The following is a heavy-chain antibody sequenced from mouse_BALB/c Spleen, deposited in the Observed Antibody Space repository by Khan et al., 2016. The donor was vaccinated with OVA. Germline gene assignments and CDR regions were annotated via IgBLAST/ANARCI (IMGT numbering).Heavy chain of an antibody. CDR3: ARSCDGAWFAY. V-gene: IGHV1-77*01. Sequence: QVQLKQSGPDLVKPGASVKMSCKASGYTFSDYVVSWVKLKSGQGLEWIGEIYPGSGTTYYNENFKGKATLTADKSSNTAYLHLSSLTSEDSAVYFCARSCDGAWFAYWGQGTLVTVS. J-gene: IGHJ3*01. CDR2: IYPGSGTT. CDR1: GYTFSDYV.